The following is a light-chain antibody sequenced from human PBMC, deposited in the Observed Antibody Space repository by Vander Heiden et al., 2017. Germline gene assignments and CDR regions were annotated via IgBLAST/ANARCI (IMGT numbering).Light chain of an antibody. CDR3: AAWDDSLSVHVV. CDR1: SSNIGSNY. Sequence: QSVLTQPPSASGTPGQRVTISCSGSSSNIGSNYVYWYQQPPGTAPNLLIYRNNQRPSGVPDRFSGSKSGTSASLAISGLRSEDEADYYCAAWDDSLSVHVVFGGGTKLTVL. CDR2: RNN. V-gene: IGLV1-47*01. J-gene: IGLJ2*01.